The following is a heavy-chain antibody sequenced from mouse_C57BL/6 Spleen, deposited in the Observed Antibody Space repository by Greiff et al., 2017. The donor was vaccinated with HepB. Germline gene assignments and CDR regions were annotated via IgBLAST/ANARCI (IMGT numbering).Heavy chain of an antibody. J-gene: IGHJ4*01. Sequence: QVQLQQSGPELVKPGASVKISCKASGYAFSSSWMNWVKQRPGKGLEWIGRIYPGDGDTNYNGKFKGKATLTADKSSSTAYMQLSSLTSEDSAVYFCARGNWYYGMGAMDYWGQGTSVTVSS. D-gene: IGHD1-1*01. CDR2: IYPGDGDT. V-gene: IGHV1-82*01. CDR3: ARGNWYYGMGAMDY. CDR1: GYAFSSSW.